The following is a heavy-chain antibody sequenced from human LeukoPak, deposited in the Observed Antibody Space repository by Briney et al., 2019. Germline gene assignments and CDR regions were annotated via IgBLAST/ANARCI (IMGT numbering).Heavy chain of an antibody. Sequence: PGGSLRLSCAASGFTVSGNYMSWVRQAPGKGLEWVSVIYSGGTTYPADSVKGRFTISRDHSKNTLYLQMNSLRVEDTAVYYCARHDSWAGWFDPWGQGTLVTVSS. CDR3: ARHDSWAGWFDP. D-gene: IGHD3-22*01. J-gene: IGHJ5*02. CDR1: GFTVSGNY. CDR2: IYSGGTT. V-gene: IGHV3-53*01.